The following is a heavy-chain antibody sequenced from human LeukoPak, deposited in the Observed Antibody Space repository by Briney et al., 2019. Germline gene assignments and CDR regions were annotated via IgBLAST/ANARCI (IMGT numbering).Heavy chain of an antibody. V-gene: IGHV4-59*01. J-gene: IGHJ4*02. CDR3: ARLGPSGIDY. Sequence: ASETLSLTCAVYGGSFSGYYWSWIRQPPGKGLEWIGYIYYSGSTNYNPSLKSRVTISVDTSKNQFSLKLSSVTAADTAVYYCARLGPSGIDYWGQGTLVTVSS. CDR1: GGSFSGYY. D-gene: IGHD3-10*01. CDR2: IYYSGST.